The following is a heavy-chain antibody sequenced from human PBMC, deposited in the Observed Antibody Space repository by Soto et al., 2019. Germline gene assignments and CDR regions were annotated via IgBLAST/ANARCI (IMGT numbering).Heavy chain of an antibody. CDR2: ISSSSNTI. D-gene: IGHD5-18*01. CDR1: GFAFSSYS. V-gene: IGHV3-48*02. J-gene: IGHJ6*02. Sequence: EVQLVESGGGLVQPGGSLRLSCAASGFAFSSYSMNWVRQAPGKGLEWVSYISSSSNTIYYADSVKGRFTISRDNAKNSLYMQMNSLRDEDTAVYYCATESVYTAMEHRIGMDVWGQGTTVTVSS. CDR3: ATESVYTAMEHRIGMDV.